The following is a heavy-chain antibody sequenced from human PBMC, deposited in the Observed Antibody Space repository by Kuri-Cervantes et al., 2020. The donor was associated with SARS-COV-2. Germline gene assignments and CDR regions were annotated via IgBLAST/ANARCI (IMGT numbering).Heavy chain of an antibody. V-gene: IGHV2-70*11. CDR2: IDWDDDK. Sequence: SGPTLVKPTQTLTMTCTFSGFSLKTSGMCVSWIRQPPGKALEWLARIDWDDDKYYSTSLRTRLTISKDTSKTQVVLTMTNMDPVYTATYYCARIQATTVIADFWGQGTLVTVSS. CDR1: GFSLKTSGMC. J-gene: IGHJ4*02. D-gene: IGHD4-11*01. CDR3: ARIQATTVIADF.